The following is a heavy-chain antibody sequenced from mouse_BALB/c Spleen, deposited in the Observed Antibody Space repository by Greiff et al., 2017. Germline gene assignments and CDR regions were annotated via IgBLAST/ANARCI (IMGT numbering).Heavy chain of an antibody. Sequence: VQLKESGAELVRSGASVKLSCTASGFNIKDYYMHWVKQRPEQGLEWIGWIDPENGDTEYAPKFQGKATMTADTSSNTAYLQLSSLTSEDTAVYYCNAAYRYDPFAYWGQGTLVTVSA. V-gene: IGHV14-4*02. J-gene: IGHJ3*01. CDR1: GFNIKDYY. D-gene: IGHD2-14*01. CDR2: IDPENGDT. CDR3: NAAYRYDPFAY.